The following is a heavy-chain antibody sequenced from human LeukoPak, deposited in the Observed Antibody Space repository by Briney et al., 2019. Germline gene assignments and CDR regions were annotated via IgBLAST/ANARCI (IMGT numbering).Heavy chain of an antibody. CDR3: ATYYDYVWGSSYYFDY. Sequence: GGSLRLSCAASGFTFSSYSMNWVRRAPGKGLEWVSSISSSSSYIYYADSVKGRFTISRDNAKNSLYLQMNSLRAEDTAVYYCATYYDYVWGSSYYFDYWGQGTLVTVSS. CDR1: GFTFSSYS. D-gene: IGHD3-16*01. CDR2: ISSSSSYI. V-gene: IGHV3-21*01. J-gene: IGHJ4*02.